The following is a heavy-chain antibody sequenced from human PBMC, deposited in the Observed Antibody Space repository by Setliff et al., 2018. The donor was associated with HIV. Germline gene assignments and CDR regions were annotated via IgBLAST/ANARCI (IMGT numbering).Heavy chain of an antibody. D-gene: IGHD1-26*01. CDR1: GGSISTYY. Sequence: ETLSLTCTVSGGSISTYYWNWIRQPPGKGLEWIGYISYSGTTNYNPSLKSRVTISVDTSKNQFSLKVSSVTAAATAVYYCARRRPPPSGSYSKYYMDVWGKGTTVTVSS. V-gene: IGHV4-59*08. CDR2: ISYSGTT. CDR3: ARRRPPPSGSYSKYYMDV. J-gene: IGHJ6*03.